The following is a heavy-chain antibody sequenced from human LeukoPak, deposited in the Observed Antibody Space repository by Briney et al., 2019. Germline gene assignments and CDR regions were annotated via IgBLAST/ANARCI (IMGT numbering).Heavy chain of an antibody. CDR2: ICDSGDST. Sequence: GGSLRLSCAASGFTFSSYGMSWVRQAPGKGLEWVSAICDSGDSTYYADSVKGRFTISRDNSKSTLYLQMNSLRAEDTALYYCAKTRIPSPSGLLWWLDYWGQGTLVTVSS. D-gene: IGHD2-21*01. CDR3: AKTRIPSPSGLLWWLDY. J-gene: IGHJ4*02. CDR1: GFTFSSYG. V-gene: IGHV3-23*01.